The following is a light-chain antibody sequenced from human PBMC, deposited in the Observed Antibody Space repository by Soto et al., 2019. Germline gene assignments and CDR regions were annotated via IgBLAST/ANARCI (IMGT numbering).Light chain of an antibody. CDR3: QQYDSYRT. Sequence: DIQMNQSPSTLSGSVGDRVTITCRASQTISSWLAWYQQKPGKAPKLLIYKASTLKSGVPSRFSGSGSGTEFTLTISSLQPDDFATYFCQQYDSYRTFGQGTKVDNK. CDR1: QTISSW. CDR2: KAS. J-gene: IGKJ1*01. V-gene: IGKV1-5*03.